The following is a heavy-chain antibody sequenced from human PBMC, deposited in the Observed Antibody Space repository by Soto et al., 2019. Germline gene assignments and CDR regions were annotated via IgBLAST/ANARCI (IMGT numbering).Heavy chain of an antibody. J-gene: IGHJ4*02. V-gene: IGHV3-23*01. CDR1: GFTFSGSA. CDR2: ITSSGSEV. D-gene: IGHD6-19*01. CDR3: AKEGYDSGWYWDS. Sequence: VQLLESGGGLVQPGRSLRLSCAASGFTFSGSAMTWVRQAPGKWLEYVSSITSSGSEVFDAASVKGRFTMSRDNSKNMLYLQMNSLRAEDTAVYYCAKEGYDSGWYWDSWGQGALVTVSS.